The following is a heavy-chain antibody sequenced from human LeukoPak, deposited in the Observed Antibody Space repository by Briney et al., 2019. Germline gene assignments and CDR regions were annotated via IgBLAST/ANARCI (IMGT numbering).Heavy chain of an antibody. V-gene: IGHV3-74*01. Sequence: GGSLRLSCAASGFTFSNYWMHWVRQAPGKGLVWVSRINSDGSSTSYADSVKGRFTISRDNAKNTLYLQMNSLRAEDTAVYFCARDSASSGWYRANAFNIWGQGTMFTVSS. CDR2: INSDGSST. CDR3: ARDSASSGWYRANAFNI. CDR1: GFTFSNYW. J-gene: IGHJ3*02. D-gene: IGHD6-19*01.